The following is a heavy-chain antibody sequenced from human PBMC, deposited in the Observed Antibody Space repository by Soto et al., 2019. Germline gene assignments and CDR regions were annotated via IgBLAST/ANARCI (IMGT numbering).Heavy chain of an antibody. CDR3: ARGYCSGGSCRPNDAFDI. D-gene: IGHD2-15*01. J-gene: IGHJ3*02. V-gene: IGHV3-64*01. CDR1: GFTFSSYA. CDR2: ISSNGGST. Sequence: PGGSLRLSCAASGFTFSSYAMHWVRQAPGKGLEYVSAISSNGGSTYYANSVKGRFTISRDNSKNTLYLQMGSLRAEDMAVYYCARGYCSGGSCRPNDAFDIWGQGTMVTVSS.